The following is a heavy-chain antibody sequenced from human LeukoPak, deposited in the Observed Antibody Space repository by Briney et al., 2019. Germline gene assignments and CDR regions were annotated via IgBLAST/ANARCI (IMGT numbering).Heavy chain of an antibody. CDR1: GGSISSGGYY. CDR2: IYYSGST. J-gene: IGHJ4*02. Sequence: SETLSLTCTVSGGSISSGGYYWSWIRQHPGKGLEWIGYIYYSGSTYYNPSLKSRVTISVDTSKNQFSLKLSSVTAADTAVYYCARVRIVVARPEDTYYFDYWGQGTLVTVSS. D-gene: IGHD6-6*01. V-gene: IGHV4-31*03. CDR3: ARVRIVVARPEDTYYFDY.